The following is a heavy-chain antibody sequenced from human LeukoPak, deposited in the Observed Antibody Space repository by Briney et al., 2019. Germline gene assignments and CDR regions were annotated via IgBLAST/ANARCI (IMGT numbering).Heavy chain of an antibody. V-gene: IGHV4-59*08. J-gene: IGHJ6*02. Sequence: SETLSLTCTVSGGSISSYYWSWIRQPPGKGLEWIGYIYHNGSTNYNPSLKSRVTVSVDTAKNQFSLKLSSVTAADTAVYYCARSTGTLDYDFWSGYQHYYYYGMDVWGQGTTVTVSS. CDR3: ARSTGTLDYDFWSGYQHYYYYGMDV. D-gene: IGHD3-3*01. CDR2: IYHNGST. CDR1: GGSISSYY.